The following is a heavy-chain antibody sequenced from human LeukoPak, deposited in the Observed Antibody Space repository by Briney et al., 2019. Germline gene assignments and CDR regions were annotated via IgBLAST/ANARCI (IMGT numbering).Heavy chain of an antibody. V-gene: IGHV1-2*02. Sequence: GASVKVSCKASGYTFTGYYMHWVRQAPGQGLEWMGWINPNSGGTNYAQKFPGRVTMTRDTSISTAYMELSRLRSDHSAVYYCERFYDSSGYPAEYFQHWGQGTLVTVSS. CDR3: ERFYDSSGYPAEYFQH. CDR1: GYTFTGYY. CDR2: INPNSGGT. J-gene: IGHJ1*01. D-gene: IGHD3-22*01.